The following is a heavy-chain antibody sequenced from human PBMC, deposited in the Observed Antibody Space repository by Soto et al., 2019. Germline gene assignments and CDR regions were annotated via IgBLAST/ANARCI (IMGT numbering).Heavy chain of an antibody. CDR1: GGCLSGYY. D-gene: IGHD3-3*01. CDR3: ARGRAVGVYYDFWTGYYEYYYYGMDV. J-gene: IGHJ6*02. CDR2: SNHSGST. Sequence: LTCALGGGCLSGYYWSWIRQHTGKRLERRGESNHSGSTNYNPPLKSLVTISVDTSKHQFSLKLSSVSAAGTAVYYCARGRAVGVYYDFWTGYYEYYYYGMDVWGQGTTVAVSS. V-gene: IGHV4-34*01.